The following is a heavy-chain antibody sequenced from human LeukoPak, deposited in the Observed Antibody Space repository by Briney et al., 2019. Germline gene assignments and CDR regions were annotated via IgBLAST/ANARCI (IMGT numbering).Heavy chain of an antibody. Sequence: KSSETLSLTCTVSGGSIRGSDFYWGWIRQPPGKGLEWIGTISSTGSTYYNASIKSRVTISVDTSKNQFSLRLSSVTAADTAVYYCVTHPLGYQLLYDYWGQGTLVTVSS. CDR3: VTHPLGYQLLYDY. CDR2: ISSTGST. J-gene: IGHJ4*02. D-gene: IGHD2-2*02. V-gene: IGHV4-39*07. CDR1: GGSIRGSDFY.